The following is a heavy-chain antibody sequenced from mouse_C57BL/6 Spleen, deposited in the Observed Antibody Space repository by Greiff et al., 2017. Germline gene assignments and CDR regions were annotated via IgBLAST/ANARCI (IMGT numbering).Heavy chain of an antibody. J-gene: IGHJ2*01. Sequence: QVQLQQSGPELVKPGASVKISCKASGYAFSSSWMNWVKQRPGKGLEWIGRIYPGDGDTNYNGKFKGKATLTADKSSSTAYMQLSSLTSEDSAVYFCAVRGSNYLDYWGQGTTLTVAS. CDR3: AVRGSNYLDY. V-gene: IGHV1-82*01. CDR1: GYAFSSSW. CDR2: IYPGDGDT. D-gene: IGHD2-5*01.